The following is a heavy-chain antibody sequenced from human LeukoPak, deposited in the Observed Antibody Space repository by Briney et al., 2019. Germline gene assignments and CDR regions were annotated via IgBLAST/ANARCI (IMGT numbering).Heavy chain of an antibody. CDR3: ARDLGRSSREGSDGHYGSGSSTTNNWFDP. V-gene: IGHV4-31*03. Sequence: SETLSLTCTVSGGSISSGDYYWSWIRQHPGKGLEWIGYIYYSGSTYYNPSLKSRVTISVDTSKNQFSLKLSSVTAADTAVHYCARDLGRSSREGSDGHYGSGSSTTNNWFDPWGQGTLVTVSS. CDR1: GGSISSGDYY. J-gene: IGHJ5*02. CDR2: IYYSGST. D-gene: IGHD3-10*01.